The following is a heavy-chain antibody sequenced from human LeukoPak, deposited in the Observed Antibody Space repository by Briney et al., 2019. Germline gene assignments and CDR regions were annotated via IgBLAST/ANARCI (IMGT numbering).Heavy chain of an antibody. CDR2: IWYDGSNK. CDR3: AKDFKCQLNADSSSWYSY. Sequence: PGGSLRLSCAASGFTFSSYAMSWVRQAPGKGLEWVAVIWYDGSNKYYADSVKGRFTISRDNSKNTLYLQMNSLRAEDTAVYYCAKDFKCQLNADSSSWYSYWGQGTLVTVSS. CDR1: GFTFSSYA. D-gene: IGHD6-13*01. V-gene: IGHV3-33*06. J-gene: IGHJ4*02.